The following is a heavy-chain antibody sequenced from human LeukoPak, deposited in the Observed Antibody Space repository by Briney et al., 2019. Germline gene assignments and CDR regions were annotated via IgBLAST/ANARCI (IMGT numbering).Heavy chain of an antibody. D-gene: IGHD3-10*01. CDR1: GGSISSYY. J-gene: IGHJ4*02. CDR3: ARELTMVRGVINY. CDR2: IYYSGST. Sequence: SETLSLTCTVSGGSISSYYWGWIRQPPGKGLEWIGSIYYSGSTYYNPSLKSRVTISVDTSKNQFSLKLSSVTAADTAVYYCARELTMVRGVINYWGQGTLVTVSS. V-gene: IGHV4-39*07.